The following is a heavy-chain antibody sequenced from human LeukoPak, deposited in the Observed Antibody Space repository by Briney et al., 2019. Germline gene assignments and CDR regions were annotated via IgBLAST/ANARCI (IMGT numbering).Heavy chain of an antibody. D-gene: IGHD4-23*01. CDR3: ARSGGGGISY. CDR2: ISWNSGSI. Sequence: GRSLKLSCAASGFTFDDYAMHWVRQAPGKGLEWVSGISWNSGSIGYADSVKGRFTISRDSSKNTLYLQMNSLRADDTAVYYCARSGGGGISYWGQGTLVTVSS. J-gene: IGHJ4*02. V-gene: IGHV3-9*01. CDR1: GFTFDDYA.